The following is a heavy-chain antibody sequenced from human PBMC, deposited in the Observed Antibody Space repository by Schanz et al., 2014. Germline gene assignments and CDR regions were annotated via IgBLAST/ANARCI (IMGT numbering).Heavy chain of an antibody. V-gene: IGHV1-46*03. CDR1: GYTFSDSY. Sequence: QEQLVQSGAEVRKPGASVKVSCKASGYTFSDSYVHWVRQAPGQGLEWMGIINPSGGGTSYAQKFQGRVTMTRDTSTSTVYMELSSLRSEDTAVYYCARDGVDAAAGGNYWGQGTLVTVSS. CDR3: ARDGVDAAAGGNY. D-gene: IGHD6-13*01. J-gene: IGHJ4*02. CDR2: INPSGGGT.